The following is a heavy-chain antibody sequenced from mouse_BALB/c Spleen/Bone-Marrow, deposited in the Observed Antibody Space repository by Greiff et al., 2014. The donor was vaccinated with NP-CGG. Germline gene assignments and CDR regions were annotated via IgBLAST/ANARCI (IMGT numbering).Heavy chain of an antibody. Sequence: QVQLKESGAELAKPGASVKMSCKASGYTFSSYWMHWVKQRPGQGLEWIGYISPTTGYTEYSQKFKDKATLTADKSSSTAYMQLSSLTSEDSAVYYCARYGNFRAIDYWGQGTSVTVSS. J-gene: IGHJ4*01. CDR3: ARYGNFRAIDY. D-gene: IGHD1-1*01. CDR2: ISPTTGYT. CDR1: GYTFSSYW. V-gene: IGHV1-7*01.